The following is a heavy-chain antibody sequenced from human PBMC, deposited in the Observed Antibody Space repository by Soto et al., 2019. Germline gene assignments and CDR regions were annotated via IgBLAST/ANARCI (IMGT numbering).Heavy chain of an antibody. J-gene: IGHJ5*02. D-gene: IGHD2-15*01. V-gene: IGHV1-2*04. CDR3: ARGRVGCSGGSCYSLVITNWFDP. Sequence: GASVKVSCKASGYTFTGYYMHCVRQAPGQGLEWMGWINPNSGGTNYAQKFQGWVTMTRDTSISTAYMELSRLRSDDTAVYYCARGRVGCSGGSCYSLVITNWFDPWGQGTLVTVSS. CDR1: GYTFTGYY. CDR2: INPNSGGT.